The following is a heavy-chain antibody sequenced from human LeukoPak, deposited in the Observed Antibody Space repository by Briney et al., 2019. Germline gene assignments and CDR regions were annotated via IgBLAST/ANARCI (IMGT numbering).Heavy chain of an antibody. Sequence: ASVKVSRKASGYTFTSYDINWVRQATGQGLEWMGWMNPNSGNTGYAQKFQGRVTMTRNTSISTAYMELSSLRSEDTAVYYCAREGSSSWSNTGLHYWGQRCLVTLSS. D-gene: IGHD6-13*01. CDR3: AREGSSSWSNTGLHY. CDR1: GYTFTSYD. CDR2: MNPNSGNT. J-gene: IGHJ4*02. V-gene: IGHV1-8*01.